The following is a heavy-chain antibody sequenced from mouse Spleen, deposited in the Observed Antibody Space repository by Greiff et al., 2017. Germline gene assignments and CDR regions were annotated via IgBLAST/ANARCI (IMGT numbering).Heavy chain of an antibody. CDR2: IYPRSGNT. Sequence: VQLQESGAELARPGASVKLSCKASGYTFTSYGISWVKQRTGQGLEWIGEIYPRSGNTYYNEKFKGKATLTADKSSSTAYMELLSLTSEDSAVYFCERLGDGYDFFAYWGQGTLVTVSA. J-gene: IGHJ3*01. D-gene: IGHD2-2*01. CDR3: ERLGDGYDFFAY. CDR1: GYTFTSYG. V-gene: IGHV1-81*01.